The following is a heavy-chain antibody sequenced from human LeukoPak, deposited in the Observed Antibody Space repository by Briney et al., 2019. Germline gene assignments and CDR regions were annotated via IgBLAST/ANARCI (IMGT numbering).Heavy chain of an antibody. J-gene: IGHJ1*01. V-gene: IGHV3-53*01. CDR1: GFTVSSNY. CDR3: ASAQLHAEHFQH. Sequence: GGSLRLSCAASGFTVSSNYMSWVRQAPGKGLEWVSVIYSGGSTYYADSVKGRFTISRDNSKNTLYLQMNSLRAEDTAVYYCASAQLHAEHFQHWGQGTLVTVSS. D-gene: IGHD6-13*01. CDR2: IYSGGST.